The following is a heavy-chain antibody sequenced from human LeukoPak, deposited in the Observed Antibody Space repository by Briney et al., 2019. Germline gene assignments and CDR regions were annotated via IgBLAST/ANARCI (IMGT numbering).Heavy chain of an antibody. J-gene: IGHJ4*02. CDR2: IYYSGST. V-gene: IGHV4-59*08. CDR1: GGSISSYY. CDR3: ARHGQDTGNFYAHFDY. Sequence: TSETLSLTCTVSGGSISSYYWSWIRQPPGKGLEWIGSIYYSGSTNYNPSLKSRVTVSVDTSKSPFSLKLSSVTAADTAVYYCARHGQDTGNFYAHFDYWGQGILVTVSS. D-gene: IGHD1-26*01.